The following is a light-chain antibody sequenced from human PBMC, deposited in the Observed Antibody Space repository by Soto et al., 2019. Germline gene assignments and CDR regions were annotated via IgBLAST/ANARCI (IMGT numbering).Light chain of an antibody. CDR3: QQLNNYPLT. Sequence: DIQMTQSPSSASASVGDRVTITCRASQAIRSWLAWYQQKPGKAPKLLIYAASTLQSGVPSRFSGSGSGTEFTLTISSLQPEDCATYYCQQLNNYPLTFGGGTKVDIK. CDR1: QAIRSW. V-gene: IGKV1-9*01. CDR2: AAS. J-gene: IGKJ4*01.